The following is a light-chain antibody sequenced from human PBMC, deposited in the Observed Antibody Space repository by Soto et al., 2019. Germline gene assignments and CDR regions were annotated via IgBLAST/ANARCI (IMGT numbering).Light chain of an antibody. J-gene: IGKJ3*01. Sequence: DIQMTQSPASLSASVGDRVTTTCRASQGIRNFVAWYQQKRGKAPKLLIYAASTLHSGVPSRFSGSGSGTDCTLTINSLQPEDAAAYSCRVYSSVPVFGPGTKVDI. CDR2: AAS. CDR1: QGIRNF. V-gene: IGKV1-27*01. CDR3: RVYSSVPV.